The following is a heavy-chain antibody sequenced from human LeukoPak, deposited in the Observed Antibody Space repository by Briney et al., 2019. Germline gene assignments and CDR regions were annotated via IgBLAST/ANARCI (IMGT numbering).Heavy chain of an antibody. Sequence: GASVKVSCKAPGGTFSSYAISWVRQAPGQGLEWMGGIIPIFGTANYAQKFQGRVTITADESTSTAYMELSSLRSEDTAVYYCARDADFWSGRHYYFDYWGQGTLVTVSS. CDR2: IIPIFGTA. D-gene: IGHD3-3*01. V-gene: IGHV1-69*13. J-gene: IGHJ4*01. CDR3: ARDADFWSGRHYYFDY. CDR1: GGTFSSYA.